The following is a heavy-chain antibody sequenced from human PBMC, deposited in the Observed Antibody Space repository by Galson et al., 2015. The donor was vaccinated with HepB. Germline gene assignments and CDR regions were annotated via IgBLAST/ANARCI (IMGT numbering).Heavy chain of an antibody. CDR2: ISSSSSYI. V-gene: IGHV3-21*01. CDR3: ARDFTRIVASHMDV. D-gene: IGHD2-21*01. Sequence: SLRLSCAASGFTFSSYSMNWVRQAPGKGLEWVSSISSSSSYIYYADSVKGRFTISRDNAKNSLYLQMNSLRAEDTAVYYCARDFTRIVASHMDVWGKGTTVTVSS. J-gene: IGHJ6*03. CDR1: GFTFSSYS.